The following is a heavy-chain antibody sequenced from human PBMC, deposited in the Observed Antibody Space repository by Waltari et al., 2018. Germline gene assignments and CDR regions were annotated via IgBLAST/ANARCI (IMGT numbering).Heavy chain of an antibody. CDR3: AREDYGSGSSYYGMDV. D-gene: IGHD3-10*01. Sequence: QVQLVQSGAEVKKPGSSVKVSCKDSGGTFSSYAISWVRQAPGQGLDWMGGIIPIFGTANYAQKFQGRVTITADESTSTAYMELSSLRSEDTAVYYCAREDYGSGSSYYGMDVWGQGTTVTVSS. CDR2: IIPIFGTA. CDR1: GGTFSSYA. V-gene: IGHV1-69*01. J-gene: IGHJ6*02.